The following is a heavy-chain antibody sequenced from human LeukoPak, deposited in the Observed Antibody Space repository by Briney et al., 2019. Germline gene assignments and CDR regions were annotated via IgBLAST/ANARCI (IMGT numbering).Heavy chain of an antibody. CDR3: ARVTQWPLGDY. CDR2: TSSYNGNT. V-gene: IGHV1-18*01. Sequence: ASVKVSCKASGYTFTNYGITWVRQAPGQGLEWMGWTSSYNGNTNYAQKFQGRVTMTRNTSISTAYMELSSLRSEDTAVYYCARVTQWPLGDYWGQGTLVTVSS. CDR1: GYTFTNYG. D-gene: IGHD6-19*01. J-gene: IGHJ4*02.